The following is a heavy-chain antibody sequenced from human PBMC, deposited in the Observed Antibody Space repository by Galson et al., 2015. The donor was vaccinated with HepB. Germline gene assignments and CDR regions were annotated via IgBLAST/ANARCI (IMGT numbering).Heavy chain of an antibody. CDR1: GYTFTSYD. CDR3: ARFGPGPHGGSYYYYMDV. CDR2: MNPNSGNT. D-gene: IGHD3-16*01. V-gene: IGHV1-8*01. Sequence: SVKVSCKASGYTFTSYDINWVRQATGQGLEWMGWMNPNSGNTGYAQKFQGRVTMTRNTSISTAYMELSSLRPEDTAVYYCARFGPGPHGGSYYYYMDVWGKGTTVTVSS. J-gene: IGHJ6*03.